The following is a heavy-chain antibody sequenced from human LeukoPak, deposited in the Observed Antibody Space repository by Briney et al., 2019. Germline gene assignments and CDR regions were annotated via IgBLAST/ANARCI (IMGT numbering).Heavy chain of an antibody. CDR3: ARDSGIAVAAE. CDR1: GFTFSSYS. D-gene: IGHD6-19*01. CDR2: ISSSSSYI. J-gene: IGHJ4*02. Sequence: GGSLRLSCAASGFTFSSYSVNWVRQAPGKGLEWVSSISSSSSYIYYADSVKGRFTISRDNAKNSLYLQMNSLRAEDTAVYYCARDSGIAVAAEWGQGTLVTVSS. V-gene: IGHV3-21*01.